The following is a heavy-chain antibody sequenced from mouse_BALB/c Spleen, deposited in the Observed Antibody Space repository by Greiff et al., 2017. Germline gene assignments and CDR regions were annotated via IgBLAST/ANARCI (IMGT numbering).Heavy chain of an antibody. CDR3: ARSGCNYKAWFAY. D-gene: IGHD2-1*01. CDR1: GYTFTDYA. Sequence: VQLQESGAELVRPGVSVTISCKGSGYTFTDYAIHWVKQSHAKSLEWIGVISTYYGDASYNQKFKGKATMTVYKSSSTAYMERARLTAEDAVIYYCARSGCNYKAWFAYWGQGTLVTVSA. CDR2: ISTYYGDA. V-gene: IGHV1S137*01. J-gene: IGHJ3*01.